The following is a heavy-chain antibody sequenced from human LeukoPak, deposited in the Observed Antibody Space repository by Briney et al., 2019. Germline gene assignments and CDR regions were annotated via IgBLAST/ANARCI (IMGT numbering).Heavy chain of an antibody. D-gene: IGHD2-21*02. CDR2: IRSKAYGGTA. V-gene: IGHV3-49*04. J-gene: IGHJ4*02. Sequence: GGSLRLSCTASGFTFGDYSMSWVRQAPGKGLEWVGFIRSKAYGGTAEYAASVKGRFTISRDDSKIIAYLQMNSLKTEDTAVYYCTSTSYCSGDCYPGYWGQGTLVTVSS. CDR1: GFTFGDYS. CDR3: TSTSYCSGDCYPGY.